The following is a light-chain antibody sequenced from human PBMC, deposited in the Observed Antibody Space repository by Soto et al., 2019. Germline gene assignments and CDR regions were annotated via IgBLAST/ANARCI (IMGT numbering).Light chain of an antibody. J-gene: IGKJ1*01. CDR2: DAS. V-gene: IGKV1-5*01. CDR1: QNISVW. Sequence: DIQMTQSPSTLSASVGDGVTITCRASQNISVWLAWYQQRPGKAPKFLIYDASTLKSGVPSRFSGSGSGTKFTLTISSLQPDDFATYYCQEYNSYSGTFGQGTKVEVK. CDR3: QEYNSYSGT.